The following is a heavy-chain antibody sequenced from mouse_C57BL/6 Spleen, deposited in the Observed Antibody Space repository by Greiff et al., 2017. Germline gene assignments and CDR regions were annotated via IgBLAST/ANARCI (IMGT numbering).Heavy chain of an antibody. CDR1: GFTFSDYG. V-gene: IGHV5-17*01. Sequence: DVQLVESGGGLVKPGGSLKLSCAASGFTFSDYGMHWVRQAPEKGLEWVAYISSGSSTIYYADTVKGRFTISRDNAKNTLFLQMTSLRSEDTAMYYCARGVGSAMDYWGQGTSVTVSS. D-gene: IGHD1-1*02. CDR2: ISSGSSTI. CDR3: ARGVGSAMDY. J-gene: IGHJ4*01.